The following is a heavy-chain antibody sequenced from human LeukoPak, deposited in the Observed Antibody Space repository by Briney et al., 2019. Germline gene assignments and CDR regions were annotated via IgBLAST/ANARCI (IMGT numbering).Heavy chain of an antibody. CDR3: ARMIYGSGSYYPDY. D-gene: IGHD3-10*01. J-gene: IGHJ4*02. V-gene: IGHV4-4*07. Sequence: SETLSLTCTVSGGYMSSYYWSWIRQPAGKGLEWIGLIYTSGSTNYNPSLKSRVTMSVDTSKNQFSLKLSSVTAADTAVYYCARMIYGSGSYYPDYWGQGTLVTVSS. CDR1: GGYMSSYY. CDR2: IYTSGST.